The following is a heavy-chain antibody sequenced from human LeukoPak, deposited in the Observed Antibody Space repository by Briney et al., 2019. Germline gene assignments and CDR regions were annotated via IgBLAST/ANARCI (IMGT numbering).Heavy chain of an antibody. D-gene: IGHD2-15*01. CDR2: ITDSGRKT. Sequence: GGSLRLSCAASGLTFSNYAMNWVRQASGRGLEWVSGITDSGRKTYYADSVKGRFSISRDNSKNTVYLQMSDLRAEDTAVYYCAKPFGSGGALWFDYWGQGTLVTVSS. J-gene: IGHJ4*02. CDR3: AKPFGSGGALWFDY. CDR1: GLTFSNYA. V-gene: IGHV3-23*01.